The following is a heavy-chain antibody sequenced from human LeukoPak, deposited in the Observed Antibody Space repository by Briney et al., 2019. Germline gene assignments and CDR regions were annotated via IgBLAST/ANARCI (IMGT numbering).Heavy chain of an antibody. V-gene: IGHV3-30*04. J-gene: IGHJ4*02. Sequence: GGSLRLSCAASGFTFSSYAMHWVRQAPGKGLEWVAVISYDGSNKYYADSVKGRFTISRDSSKNTLYLQMNSLRAEDTAVYYCARDPLGSSSRRVWYFDYWGQGTLVTVSS. CDR2: ISYDGSNK. D-gene: IGHD6-13*01. CDR3: ARDPLGSSSRRVWYFDY. CDR1: GFTFSSYA.